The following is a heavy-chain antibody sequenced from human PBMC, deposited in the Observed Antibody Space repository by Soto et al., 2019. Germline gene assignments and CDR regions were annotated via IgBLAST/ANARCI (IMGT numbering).Heavy chain of an antibody. CDR3: ASLTAARVY. J-gene: IGHJ4*02. V-gene: IGHV1-69*06. D-gene: IGHD6-25*01. CDR1: GGTFSSYA. CDR2: IIPIFGTA. Sequence: SVKVSCKASGGTFSSYAISWVRQAPGQGLEWMGGIIPIFGTANYAQKFQGRVTITADKSTSTAYMELSSLSSEETAVYYCASLTAARVYWGQGTLVTVSS.